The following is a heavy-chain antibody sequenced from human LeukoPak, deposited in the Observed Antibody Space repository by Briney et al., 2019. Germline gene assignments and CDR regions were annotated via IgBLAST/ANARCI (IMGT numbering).Heavy chain of an antibody. Sequence: GSSVKVSCKASGGTFSSYAISWVRQAPGQGLEWMGRIIPILGIANYAQKFQGRVTITADKSTSTAYMELSSLRSEDTAVYYCARGIAYYYHSSGYTLDYWGQGTLVTVST. D-gene: IGHD3-22*01. CDR1: GGTFSSYA. V-gene: IGHV1-69*04. J-gene: IGHJ4*02. CDR2: IIPILGIA. CDR3: ARGIAYYYHSSGYTLDY.